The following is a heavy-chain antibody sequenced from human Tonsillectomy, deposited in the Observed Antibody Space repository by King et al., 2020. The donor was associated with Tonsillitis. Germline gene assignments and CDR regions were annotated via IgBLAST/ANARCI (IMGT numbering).Heavy chain of an antibody. D-gene: IGHD3-16*01. CDR3: AKGLGDSDP. Sequence: QVQLVESGGGVVQPGRSLRLSCAASGFTFSSYGMHWVRQAPGKGLEWVAVISYDGSIKYYADSVKGRFTISRDNSKNTLYLQMNSLRAEDTAVYYCAKGLGDSDPWGQGTLVTVSS. CDR2: ISYDGSIK. J-gene: IGHJ5*02. V-gene: IGHV3-30*18. CDR1: GFTFSSYG.